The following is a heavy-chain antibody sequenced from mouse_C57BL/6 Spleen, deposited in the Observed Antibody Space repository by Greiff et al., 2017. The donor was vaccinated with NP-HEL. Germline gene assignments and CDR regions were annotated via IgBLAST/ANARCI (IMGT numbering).Heavy chain of an antibody. Sequence: DVMLVESGGGLVKPGGSLKLSCAASGFTFSSYAMSWVRQTPEKRLEWVATISDGGSYTYYPDNVKGRFTISRDNAKNNLYLQMSHLKSEDTAMYYCARDRGPYYDSYFDYWGQGTTLTVSS. D-gene: IGHD2-4*01. CDR1: GFTFSSYA. J-gene: IGHJ2*01. V-gene: IGHV5-4*01. CDR3: ARDRGPYYDSYFDY. CDR2: ISDGGSYT.